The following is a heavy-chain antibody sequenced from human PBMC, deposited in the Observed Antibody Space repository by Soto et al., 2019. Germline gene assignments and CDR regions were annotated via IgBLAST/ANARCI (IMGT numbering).Heavy chain of an antibody. CDR1: GFTFTSSA. V-gene: IGHV1-58*01. CDR2: IVIGRGNT. Sequence: WASVKVSCKASGFTFTSSAVQWVRQARGQRLEWIGWIVIGRGNTNYAQKFQERVTITRDMSTSTAYMELSSLRSEDTAVYYCAADLYDSTDVKDLGVYWGRGTLVTVSS. J-gene: IGHJ4*02. CDR3: AADLYDSTDVKDLGVY. D-gene: IGHD3-22*01.